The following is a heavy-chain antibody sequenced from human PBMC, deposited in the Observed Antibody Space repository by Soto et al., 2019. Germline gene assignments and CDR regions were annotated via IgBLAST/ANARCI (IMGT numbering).Heavy chain of an antibody. V-gene: IGHV4-59*01. CDR3: ALRSMAVVPEY. Sequence: QVQLQESGPGLVKPSETLSLTCAVSGDSISSYYCMWIRQPPGKGLESIGYLDYGRSANYNPSLKRRVTLSVDTSTNQCSLTLSSMTDADTAVYYCALRSMAVVPEYWGQGTLVTVSS. CDR2: LDYGRSA. J-gene: IGHJ4*02. D-gene: IGHD3-22*01. CDR1: GDSISSYY.